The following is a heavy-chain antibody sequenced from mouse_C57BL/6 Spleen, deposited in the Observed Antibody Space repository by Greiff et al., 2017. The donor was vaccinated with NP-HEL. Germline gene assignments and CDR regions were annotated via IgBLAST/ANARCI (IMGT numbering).Heavy chain of an antibody. D-gene: IGHD4-1*01. J-gene: IGHJ2*01. CDR3: ARGPNWDLFDY. V-gene: IGHV1-52*01. CDR2: IDPSDSET. Sequence: QVQLKQPGAELVRPGSSVKLSCKASGYTFTSYWMHWVKQRPIQGLEWIGNIDPSDSETHYNQKFKDKATLTVDKSSSTAYMQLCSLTSEDSAVYYCARGPNWDLFDYWGQGTTLTVSS. CDR1: GYTFTSYW.